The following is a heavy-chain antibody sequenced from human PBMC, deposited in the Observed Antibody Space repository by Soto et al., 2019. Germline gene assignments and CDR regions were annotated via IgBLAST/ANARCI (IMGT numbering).Heavy chain of an antibody. Sequence: PGGSLRLSCAASGFTFSSYWMSWVRQAPGKGLEWVANIKQDGSEKYYVDSVKGRFTISRDNAKNSLYLQMNSLRAEDTAVYYCARDWAHYDFWSAPLTFDYWGQGTLVTVSS. CDR2: IKQDGSEK. V-gene: IGHV3-7*03. D-gene: IGHD3-3*01. CDR3: ARDWAHYDFWSAPLTFDY. J-gene: IGHJ4*02. CDR1: GFTFSSYW.